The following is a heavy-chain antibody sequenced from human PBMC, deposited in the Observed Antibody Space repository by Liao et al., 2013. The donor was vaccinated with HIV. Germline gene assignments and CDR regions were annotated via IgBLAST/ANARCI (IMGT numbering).Heavy chain of an antibody. J-gene: IGHJ3*02. V-gene: IGHV4-34*01. Sequence: QVQLVQWGAGLLKPSETLTLSCVVSGGSFSGYYWSWIRQSPGKGLEWIGEINESGSTNYNPSLKRRVIISVQMSKNQFSLRLTSVTAADTSVYFCARGEAFDIWGQGTLVIVSS. CDR2: INESGST. CDR1: GGSFSGYY. CDR3: ARGEAFDI.